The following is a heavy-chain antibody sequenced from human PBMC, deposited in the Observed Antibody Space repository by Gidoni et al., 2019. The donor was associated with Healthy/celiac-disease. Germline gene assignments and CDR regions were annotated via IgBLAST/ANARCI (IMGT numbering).Heavy chain of an antibody. Sequence: QLVQSGAEVQTPGSSVKVSCKASGGTFSSYAISWVRQAPGQGLEWMGGIIPIFGTANDAQKFQGRVTITADESTSTAYMELSSLRSEDTAVYYGARGPIAARPAPDWFDPWGQGTLVTVSA. CDR3: ARGPIAARPAPDWFDP. J-gene: IGHJ5*02. CDR2: IIPIFGTA. CDR1: GGTFSSYA. D-gene: IGHD6-13*01. V-gene: IGHV1-69*01.